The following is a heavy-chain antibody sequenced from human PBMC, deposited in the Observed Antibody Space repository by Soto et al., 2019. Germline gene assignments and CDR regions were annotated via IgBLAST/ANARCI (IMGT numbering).Heavy chain of an antibody. J-gene: IGHJ6*02. D-gene: IGHD2-15*01. V-gene: IGHV1-8*01. CDR1: GYTFTTYD. CDR2: LNPKSGMT. Sequence: ASVKVSCKASGYTFTTYDFNWVRQAPGQGLEWMGWLNPKSGMTGSAQKFQGRVTMTRDSSISTVYMELSSLRSEDTAVYYCARGSYGGNPGNYYYGMDVWGQGTTVTVSS. CDR3: ARGSYGGNPGNYYYGMDV.